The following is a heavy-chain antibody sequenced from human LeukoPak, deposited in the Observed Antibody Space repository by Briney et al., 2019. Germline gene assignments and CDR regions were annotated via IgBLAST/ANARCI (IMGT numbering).Heavy chain of an antibody. Sequence: ASVKVSCKASGYTFTSYDINWVRQATGQGLEWMGWMNPNSGNTGYAQKFQGRVTMTRNTSISTAYMELSSLRSEDTAVYYCARGGGKVPRYYYYGMDVWGQGTTVTVSS. CDR3: ARGGGKVPRYYYYGMDV. CDR2: MNPNSGNT. D-gene: IGHD3-16*01. V-gene: IGHV1-8*01. CDR1: GYTFTSYD. J-gene: IGHJ6*02.